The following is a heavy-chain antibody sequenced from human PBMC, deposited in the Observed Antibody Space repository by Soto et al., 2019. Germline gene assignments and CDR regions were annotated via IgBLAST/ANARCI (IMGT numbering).Heavy chain of an antibody. D-gene: IGHD1-7*01. Sequence: GGSLRLSWLASGLTFSSYSMSWVRQAPGNGLEWVSAMSGSGGTTYYADSVRDRFSISRYNSKNTLYLQMNSLRAEDTAVYYCAKAPRWAGTSRYWGQGTLVTVSS. CDR3: AKAPRWAGTSRY. J-gene: IGHJ4*02. V-gene: IGHV3-23*01. CDR1: GLTFSSYS. CDR2: MSGSGGTT.